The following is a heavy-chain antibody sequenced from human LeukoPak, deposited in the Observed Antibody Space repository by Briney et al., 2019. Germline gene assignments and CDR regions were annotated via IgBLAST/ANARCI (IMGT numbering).Heavy chain of an antibody. CDR3: ARVDCDFWSGYYHRSHYYYGMDV. CDR1: GGTSSSYA. CDR2: IIPIFGTA. Sequence: SVKASCKASGGTSSSYAISWVRQAPGQGLEWMGGIIPIFGTANYAQKFQGRVTITADESTSTAYMELSSLRSEDTAVYYCARVDCDFWSGYYHRSHYYYGMDVWGQGTTDTVSS. D-gene: IGHD3-3*01. J-gene: IGHJ6*02. V-gene: IGHV1-69*13.